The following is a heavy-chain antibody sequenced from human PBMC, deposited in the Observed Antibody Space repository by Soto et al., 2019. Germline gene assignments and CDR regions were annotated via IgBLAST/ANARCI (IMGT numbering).Heavy chain of an antibody. CDR2: INHSGST. J-gene: IGHJ6*02. D-gene: IGHD4-17*01. Sequence: SETLSLTCAVYGGSFSGYYWSWIRQPPGKGLEWIGEINHSGSTNYNPSLKSRVTISVDTSKNQFSLKLSSVTAADTAVYYCAFNPFYMTTVTTYYYYGMDVWGQGTTVTVSS. CDR3: AFNPFYMTTVTTYYYYGMDV. V-gene: IGHV4-34*01. CDR1: GGSFSGYY.